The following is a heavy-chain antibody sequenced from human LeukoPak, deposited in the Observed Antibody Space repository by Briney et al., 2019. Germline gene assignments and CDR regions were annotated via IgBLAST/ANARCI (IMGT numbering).Heavy chain of an antibody. V-gene: IGHV4-61*02. CDR1: GGSISSGSYY. J-gene: IGHJ4*02. CDR3: AREGPGIAAAGVKYYFDY. CDR2: IYTSGST. Sequence: HPSETLSLTCTVSGGSISSGSYYWSWIRQPAGKGLEWIGRIYTSGSTNYNPSLKSRVTISVDTSKNQFSLKLSSVTAADTAVYYCAREGPGIAAAGVKYYFDYWGQGTLVTVSS. D-gene: IGHD6-13*01.